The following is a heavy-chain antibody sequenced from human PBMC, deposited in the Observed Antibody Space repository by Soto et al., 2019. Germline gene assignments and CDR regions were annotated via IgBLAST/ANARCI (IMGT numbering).Heavy chain of an antibody. CDR3: ARYDFGIFDY. J-gene: IGHJ4*02. D-gene: IGHD4-17*01. CDR2: IYHSEST. Sequence: PAETLSLTCAVSGDSVTGSNWWSWVRQPPGKGLEWIGEIYHSESTNYNPSLKSRVTMSIDKSKNQFSLKLTSVTAADTAVYFCARYDFGIFDYWGQGTLVTVSS. V-gene: IGHV4-4*01. CDR1: GDSVTGSNW.